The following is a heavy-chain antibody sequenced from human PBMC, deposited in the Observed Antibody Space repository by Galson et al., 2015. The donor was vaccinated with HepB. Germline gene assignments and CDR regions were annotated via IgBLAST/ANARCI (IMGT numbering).Heavy chain of an antibody. CDR2: ISSSGSTI. J-gene: IGHJ6*02. D-gene: IGHD2/OR15-2a*01. Sequence: SLRLSCAASGFTFSSYEMNWVRQAPGKGLEWVSYISSSGSTIYYADSVKGRFTISRDNAKNSLYLQMNSLRAEDTAVYYCAREENRAYGMDVWGQGTTVTVSS. V-gene: IGHV3-48*03. CDR3: AREENRAYGMDV. CDR1: GFTFSSYE.